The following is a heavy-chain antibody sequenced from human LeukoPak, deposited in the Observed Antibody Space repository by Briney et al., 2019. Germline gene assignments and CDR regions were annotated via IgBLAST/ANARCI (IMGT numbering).Heavy chain of an antibody. D-gene: IGHD3-3*01. CDR3: ARALRDDFWSGYFTYYFDY. V-gene: IGHV1-2*02. CDR2: INPNSGGT. J-gene: IGHJ4*02. Sequence: GASVKVSCKASGYTFTGYYMHWVREAPGQGLEWMGWINPNSGGTNYAQKFQGRVTMTRDTSISTAYMELSRLRSDDTAVYYCARALRDDFWSGYFTYYFDYWGQGTLVTVSS. CDR1: GYTFTGYY.